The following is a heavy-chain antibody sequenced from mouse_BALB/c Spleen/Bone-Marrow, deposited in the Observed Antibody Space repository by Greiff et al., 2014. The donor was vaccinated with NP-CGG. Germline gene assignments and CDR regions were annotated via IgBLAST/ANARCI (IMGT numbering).Heavy chain of an antibody. J-gene: IGHJ1*01. CDR3: ARQDYYGSSPHWYFDV. V-gene: IGHV5-9-3*01. CDR2: ISSGGSYT. Sequence: DVQLVESGGGLVKPGGSLKLSCAAPGFSFSSYAMSWVRQTPEKRLEWVATISSGGSYTYQADSVKGRFTISRDTAKNTLYLQMSSLRSEDTAMYYCARQDYYGSSPHWYFDVWGAGTTVTVSS. CDR1: GFSFSSYA. D-gene: IGHD1-1*01.